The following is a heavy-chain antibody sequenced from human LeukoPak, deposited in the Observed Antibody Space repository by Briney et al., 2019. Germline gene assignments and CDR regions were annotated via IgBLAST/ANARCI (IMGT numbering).Heavy chain of an antibody. CDR2: INHSGST. Sequence: SSETLSLTCAVYGGSFSGYYWSWIRQPPGKGLEWIGEINHSGSTNYNPSLKSRVTISVDTSKNQFSLKPSSVTAADTAVYYCARRSIAAAGDGTYDYWGQGTLVTVSS. CDR1: GGSFSGYY. CDR3: ARRSIAAAGDGTYDY. D-gene: IGHD6-13*01. J-gene: IGHJ4*02. V-gene: IGHV4-34*01.